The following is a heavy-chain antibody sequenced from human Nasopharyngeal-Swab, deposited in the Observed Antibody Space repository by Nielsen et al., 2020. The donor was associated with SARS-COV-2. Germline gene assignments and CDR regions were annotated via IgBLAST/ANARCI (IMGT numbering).Heavy chain of an antibody. Sequence: SVKVSCKVSGYTLTELSMHWVRQAPGKGLEWMGGFDPEDGETIYAQKFQGRVTMTEDTSTDTAYMELSSLRSEDTAVYYCATDLPVRRSEWELLQAPYYYYGMDVWGQGTTVTVSS. CDR3: ATDLPVRRSEWELLQAPYYYYGMDV. D-gene: IGHD1-26*01. CDR1: GYTLTELS. V-gene: IGHV1-24*01. J-gene: IGHJ6*02. CDR2: FDPEDGET.